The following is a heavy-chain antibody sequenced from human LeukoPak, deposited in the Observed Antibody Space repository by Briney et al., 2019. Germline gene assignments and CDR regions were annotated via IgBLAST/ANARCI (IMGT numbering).Heavy chain of an antibody. D-gene: IGHD3-22*01. Sequence: GGSLRLSCTASGFTFSSYWMNWVRQAPGKGLEWVANIKQEGSEKHYVDSVKGRFTISRDNAEHSLYLQMNSLRAEDTAVYYCARDYYDSSGYPYWGQGTLVTVSS. CDR3: ARDYYDSSGYPY. V-gene: IGHV3-7*01. CDR1: GFTFSSYW. CDR2: IKQEGSEK. J-gene: IGHJ4*02.